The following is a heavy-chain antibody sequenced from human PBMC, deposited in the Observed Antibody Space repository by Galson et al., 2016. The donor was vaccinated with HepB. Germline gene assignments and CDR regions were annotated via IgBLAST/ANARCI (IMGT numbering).Heavy chain of an antibody. Sequence: SLRLSCAASGFTFSPYAMSWVRQAPGKGLEWVSSSGSGGPTYYADSVKGRFTLSRDNSKNTLFLQMHSLRADDTAVYYCAKSVLEYDILTGYYRRGADYWGQGTLVTVSS. J-gene: IGHJ4*02. CDR2: SGSGGPT. CDR3: AKSVLEYDILTGYYRRGADY. CDR1: GFTFSPYA. D-gene: IGHD3-9*01. V-gene: IGHV3-23*01.